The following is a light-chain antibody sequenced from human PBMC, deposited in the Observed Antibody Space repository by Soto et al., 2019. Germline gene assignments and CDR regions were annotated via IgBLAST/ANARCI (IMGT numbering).Light chain of an antibody. CDR1: QGITNR. Sequence: DIPMTQSPSSVSASVGDRVTITCRASQGITNRLAWYQQKPGKAPKLLIYEASILQSGVQSRISGSGSGTDFTLTISSLQPEDFATYYCQQANSFPITFGQGTRLEIK. J-gene: IGKJ5*01. CDR3: QQANSFPIT. V-gene: IGKV1D-12*01. CDR2: EAS.